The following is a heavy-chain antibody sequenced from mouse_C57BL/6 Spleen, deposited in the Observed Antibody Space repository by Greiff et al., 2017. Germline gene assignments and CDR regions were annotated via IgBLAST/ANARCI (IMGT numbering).Heavy chain of an antibody. CDR3: ASYGNYDYYFDY. J-gene: IGHJ2*01. CDR1: GFTFSSYA. D-gene: IGHD2-1*01. V-gene: IGHV5-4*03. Sequence: EVKLEESGGGLVKPGGSLKLSCAASGFTFSSYAMSWVRQTPEKMLAWVATISDGGSYTYSPDNVKGRFTISRDNAKNNLYLQMSHLKSEDTAMYYCASYGNYDYYFDYWGQGTTLTVSA. CDR2: ISDGGSYT.